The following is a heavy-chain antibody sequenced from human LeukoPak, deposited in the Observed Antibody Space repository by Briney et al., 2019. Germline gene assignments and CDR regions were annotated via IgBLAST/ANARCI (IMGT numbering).Heavy chain of an antibody. CDR1: GFTFSDYY. Sequence: PGGSLRLSCAASGFTFSDYYMSWIRQAPGKGLEWVSCISSSGSTIYYADSVKGRFTISRDNAKNSLYLQMNSLRAEDTAVYYCARGRCSSTSCYASDAFDIWGQGTMVTVSS. CDR2: ISSSGSTI. CDR3: ARGRCSSTSCYASDAFDI. V-gene: IGHV3-11*01. J-gene: IGHJ3*02. D-gene: IGHD2-2*01.